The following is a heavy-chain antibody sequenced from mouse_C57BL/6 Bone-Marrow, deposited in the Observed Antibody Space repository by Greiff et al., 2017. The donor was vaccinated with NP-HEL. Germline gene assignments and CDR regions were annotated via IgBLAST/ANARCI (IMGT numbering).Heavy chain of an antibody. V-gene: IGHV8-8*01. CDR2: LWWDDAK. CDR3: ARRGDITTVPYWYFDV. D-gene: IGHD1-1*01. J-gene: IGHJ1*03. Sequence: QVTLKESGPGILQPSQTLSLTCSFSGFSLSTFGMGVGWIRQPSGKGLEWLAHLWWDDAKYYNPALKSRLSISKDTSKDQVFLKIANVDTADTATYYCARRGDITTVPYWYFDVWGTGTTVTVSS. CDR1: GFSLSTFGMG.